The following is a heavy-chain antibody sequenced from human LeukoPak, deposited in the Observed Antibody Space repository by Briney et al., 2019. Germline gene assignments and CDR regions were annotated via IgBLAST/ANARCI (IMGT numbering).Heavy chain of an antibody. J-gene: IGHJ4*02. CDR3: AKVPGPGVFDY. V-gene: IGHV3-23*01. D-gene: IGHD3-10*01. CDR1: GFAFSAYA. Sequence: EGSLRLSCAASGFAFSAYAMSWVRQAPGKGLEWVSAISGSGGSTYYADSVKGRFTISRDNSKNTLYLQMNSLRAEDTAVYYCAKVPGPGVFDYWGQGTLVTVSS. CDR2: ISGSGGST.